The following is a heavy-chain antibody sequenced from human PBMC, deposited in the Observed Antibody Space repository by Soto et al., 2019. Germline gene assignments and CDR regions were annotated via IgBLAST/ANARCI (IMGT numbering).Heavy chain of an antibody. D-gene: IGHD2-15*01. Sequence: QVQLQESGPGLVKPSETLSLTCTVSGGSISSYYWSWIRQPPGQGLEWIGYIYYSGSTNYNPSLKGRVTISVDTSKNQFSLKLSSVTAADTAVYYCARPNCSGGSCYSDAFDIWGQGTMVTVSS. J-gene: IGHJ3*02. CDR1: GGSISSYY. CDR3: ARPNCSGGSCYSDAFDI. V-gene: IGHV4-59*08. CDR2: IYYSGST.